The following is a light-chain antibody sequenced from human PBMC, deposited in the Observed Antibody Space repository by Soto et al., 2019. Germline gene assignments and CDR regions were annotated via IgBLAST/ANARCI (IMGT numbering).Light chain of an antibody. V-gene: IGKV1-39*01. CDR1: QDISNY. J-gene: IGKJ1*01. CDR2: AAS. CDR3: QQSYTTPRT. Sequence: DIQMTQSPSSLSASVGDRVTITCQASQDISNYLNWYQQKPGNAPNLLIYAASTLQSGVPSRFSAYGSETDFTLTISNLQAEDFATYYCQQSYTTPRTFGQGTKVEVK.